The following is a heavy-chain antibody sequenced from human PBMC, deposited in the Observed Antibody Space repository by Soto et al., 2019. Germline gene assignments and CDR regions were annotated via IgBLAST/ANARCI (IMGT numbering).Heavy chain of an antibody. CDR2: INSDGSVS. CDR1: GFTFSNYW. Sequence: EVKLVESGGGLVQPGGSLRLSCAASGFTFSNYWMYWVRQAPGQGLVWVSCINSDGSVSRSADSVKGRLTISRDNVKNTLYLQMNSLRVEDTAVYYCARGDCVGGSCYSLAGSFYYYMDVWGKGTTVTVFS. CDR3: ARGDCVGGSCYSLAGSFYYYMDV. J-gene: IGHJ6*03. V-gene: IGHV3-74*01. D-gene: IGHD2-15*01.